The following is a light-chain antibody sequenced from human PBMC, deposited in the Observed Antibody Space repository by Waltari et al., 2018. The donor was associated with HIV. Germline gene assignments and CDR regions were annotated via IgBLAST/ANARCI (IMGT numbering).Light chain of an antibody. V-gene: IGLV3-1*01. CDR3: QVWDNRV. CDR2: QDT. CDR1: KLGDKY. J-gene: IGLJ3*02. Sequence: SYEVTQPPSVSVSPGQTASITCSGDKLGDKYVCWYQHKPGQSPVLVMYQDTKRPPGIPGRFSGSNSGNTAALTISGTQAVDEADYYCQVWDNRVFGGGTKLTVL.